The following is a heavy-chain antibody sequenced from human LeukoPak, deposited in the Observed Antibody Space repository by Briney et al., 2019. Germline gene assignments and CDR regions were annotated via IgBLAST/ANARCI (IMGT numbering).Heavy chain of an antibody. D-gene: IGHD2-2*01. CDR1: GFTFSSYA. CDR3: AKDPTIVVVPAATGYNY. J-gene: IGHJ4*02. Sequence: GGSLRLSCAASGFTFSSYAMSWVRQAPGKGLEWVSAISGSGGSTYYADSVKGRFTISRDNSKNTLYLQMNSLRAEDTAVYYCAKDPTIVVVPAATGYNYWGQGTLVAVSS. CDR2: ISGSGGST. V-gene: IGHV3-23*01.